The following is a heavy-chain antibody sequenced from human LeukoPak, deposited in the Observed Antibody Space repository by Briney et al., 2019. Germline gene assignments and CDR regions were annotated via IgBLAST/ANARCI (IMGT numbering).Heavy chain of an antibody. V-gene: IGHV4-38-2*02. D-gene: IGHD3-16*02. CDR3: AREAFGGVIAPCFDY. Sequence: SETLSLTCAVSGYSISSGYYWGWIRQPPGKGLEWIGSIYHSGSTYYNPSLKSRVTISVDTSKNQFSLKLSSVTAADTAVYYCAREAFGGVIAPCFDYWGQGPLVTVSS. CDR2: IYHSGST. CDR1: GYSISSGYY. J-gene: IGHJ4*02.